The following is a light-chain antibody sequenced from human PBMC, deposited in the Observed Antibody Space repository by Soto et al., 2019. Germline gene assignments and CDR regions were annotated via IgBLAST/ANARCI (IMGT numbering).Light chain of an antibody. J-gene: IGLJ2*01. CDR2: NVR. CDR1: SSDVGGYDY. V-gene: IGLV2-14*01. CDR3: SSYTSSSTVV. Sequence: QSALTQPASVSGSPGQSITISCTGTSSDVGGYDYVSWYQQHPGEAPKLMIYNVRNRPSGVSNRFSGSKAGNTASLTISGLQAEDEAAYYCSSYTSSSTVVFGGGTKLTVL.